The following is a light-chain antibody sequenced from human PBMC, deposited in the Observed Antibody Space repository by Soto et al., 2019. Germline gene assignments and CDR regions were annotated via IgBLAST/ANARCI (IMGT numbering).Light chain of an antibody. Sequence: ETVMTHSPATLSVSPGERVTLSCRASQSVAKNVAGYQHKPGQPPRLLIYAASTRATGIPARFDGSGSGTEFTLTISSLQSEDFAVYFCQQYNHWPGTFGQGTKVEMK. CDR1: QSVAKN. CDR3: QQYNHWPGT. J-gene: IGKJ2*01. CDR2: AAS. V-gene: IGKV3-15*01.